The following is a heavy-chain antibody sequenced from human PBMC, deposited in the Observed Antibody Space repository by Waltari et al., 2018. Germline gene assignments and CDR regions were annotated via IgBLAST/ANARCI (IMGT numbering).Heavy chain of an antibody. Sequence: VQLLESGGGVVQPGGSLRLSCAASGFTLSSYGMHWGRQAPGKGLEWVAFIGYDKNEKYYADSVKGRFTISRDNSRNNLYLQMDSLTPEDTAVYYCAAYTGSPSRPGPPSLWGRGTLVTVSS. J-gene: IGHJ4*02. CDR2: IGYDKNEK. V-gene: IGHV3-30*02. D-gene: IGHD1-26*01. CDR3: AAYTGSPSRPGPPSL. CDR1: GFTLSSYG.